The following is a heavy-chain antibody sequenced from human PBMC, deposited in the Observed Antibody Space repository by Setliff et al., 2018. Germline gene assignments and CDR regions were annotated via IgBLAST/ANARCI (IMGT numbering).Heavy chain of an antibody. CDR1: GGSISSSSYY. V-gene: IGHV4-39*07. D-gene: IGHD3-3*01. Sequence: SETLSLTCTVSGGSISSSSYYWGWIRQPPGRGLEWIGSICYSGSTYYNPSLKSRVTISVDTSKNQFSLKLSSVTAADTAVYYCARDRITIFGVVIPFDYWGQGTLVTVSS. CDR2: ICYSGST. J-gene: IGHJ4*02. CDR3: ARDRITIFGVVIPFDY.